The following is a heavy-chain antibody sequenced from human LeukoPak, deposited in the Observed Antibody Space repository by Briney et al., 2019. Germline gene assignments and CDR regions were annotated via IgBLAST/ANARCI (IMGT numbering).Heavy chain of an antibody. CDR3: ARGDSGSYLFDY. Sequence: GGSLRLSCAASGFTFSSYDMHWVRQATGKGLEWVPAIGTAGDTYYPGSVKGRFTISRENAKNSLYLQMNSLRAGDAAVYYCARGDSGSYLFDYWGQGTLVTVSS. CDR1: GFTFSSYD. J-gene: IGHJ4*02. CDR2: IGTAGDT. V-gene: IGHV3-13*01. D-gene: IGHD1-26*01.